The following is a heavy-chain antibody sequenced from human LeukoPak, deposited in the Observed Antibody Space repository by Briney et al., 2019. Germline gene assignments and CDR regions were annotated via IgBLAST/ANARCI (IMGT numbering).Heavy chain of an antibody. J-gene: IGHJ5*02. CDR3: ARHSITMVRGVIHNWFDP. D-gene: IGHD3-10*01. Sequence: SETLSLTCTVSGGSLRSYYWSWIRQAPGKGLEWIGFISYSAYTSYTPSLKSRVAISVDTSKSQFSLKLSSVTAADTAVYYCARHSITMVRGVIHNWFDPWGQGTLVTVSS. V-gene: IGHV4-59*08. CDR2: ISYSAYT. CDR1: GGSLRSYY.